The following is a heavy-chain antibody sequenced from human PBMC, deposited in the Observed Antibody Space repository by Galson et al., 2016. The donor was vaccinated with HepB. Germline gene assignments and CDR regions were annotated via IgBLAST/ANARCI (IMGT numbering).Heavy chain of an antibody. V-gene: IGHV3-30-3*01. CDR1: GFPFNSYT. CDR2: ISYDGSIK. Sequence: SLRLSCAASGFPFNSYTMHWVRPAPGKGLEFVAVISYDGSIKLYAESVKGRFTVSRDTSKNKLYLQMSNLRPEDTAVYYCARVTPVAGKNAWGQGTLVTVSS. J-gene: IGHJ5*02. CDR3: ARVTPVAGKNA. D-gene: IGHD6-19*01.